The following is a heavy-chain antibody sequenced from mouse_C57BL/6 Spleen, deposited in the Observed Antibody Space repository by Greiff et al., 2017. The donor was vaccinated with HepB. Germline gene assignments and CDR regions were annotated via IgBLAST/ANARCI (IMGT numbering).Heavy chain of an antibody. CDR3: ARWITGTCYFDY. CDR1: GYTFTSYG. V-gene: IGHV1-81*01. CDR2: IYPRSGNT. Sequence: QVQLKESGAELARPGASVKLSCKASGYTFTSYGISWVKQRTGQGLEWIGEIYPRSGNTYYNEKFKGKATLTADKSSSTAYMELRSLTSEDSSVYFCARWITGTCYFDYWGQGTTLTVSS. J-gene: IGHJ2*01. D-gene: IGHD4-1*01.